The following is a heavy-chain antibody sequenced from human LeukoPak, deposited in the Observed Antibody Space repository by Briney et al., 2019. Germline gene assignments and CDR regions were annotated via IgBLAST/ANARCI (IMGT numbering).Heavy chain of an antibody. V-gene: IGHV3-23*01. D-gene: IGHD6-19*01. CDR1: GFTFSSYA. CDR3: ARQWLVNG. Sequence: GGSLRLSCAASGFTFSSYAMNWVRQAPGKGLEWVSSISESGGTTDYADSVKGRFTISRDNSKNTLYLQMNSLRAEDTAVYYCARQWLVNGWGQGALVTVSS. CDR2: ISESGGTT. J-gene: IGHJ4*02.